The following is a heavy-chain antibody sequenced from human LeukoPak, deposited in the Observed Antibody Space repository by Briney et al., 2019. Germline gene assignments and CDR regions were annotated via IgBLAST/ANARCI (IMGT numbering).Heavy chain of an antibody. Sequence: QSQGGLKLSSGRAGVYIRAYSVSWIHKAPGKGLEWVSSIRGGGQDTYYADSVKGRFTISRDDSKDTLSLQMNSLRAEDTAVYYCARTPRDWSYWYFDLWGRGTLVTVSS. CDR3: ARTPRDWSYWYFDL. CDR1: GVYIRAYS. CDR2: IRGGGQDT. D-gene: IGHD3-3*01. V-gene: IGHV3-23*01. J-gene: IGHJ2*01.